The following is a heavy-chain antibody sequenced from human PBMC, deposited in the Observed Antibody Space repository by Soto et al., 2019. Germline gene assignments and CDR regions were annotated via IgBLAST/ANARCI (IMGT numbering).Heavy chain of an antibody. Sequence: ASVKVSCKAIGYSFTSHYMHWVRQAPGQGLEWMGTIYPGGVNIGYAQKFKGRVTMTKDTSTSTVYMELNSLTSEDTAVYYCARESPPADYWGQGTLVTVSS. CDR3: ARESPPADY. CDR1: GYSFTSHY. V-gene: IGHV1-46*01. CDR2: IYPGGVNI. J-gene: IGHJ4*02.